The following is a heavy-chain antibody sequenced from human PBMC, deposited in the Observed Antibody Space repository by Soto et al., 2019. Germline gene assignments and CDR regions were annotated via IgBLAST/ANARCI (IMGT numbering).Heavy chain of an antibody. CDR1: GFTFSNYA. J-gene: IGHJ4*02. CDR2: ITSNGGST. V-gene: IGHV3-64*01. D-gene: IGHD6-13*01. CDR3: ARVASSSWLIDY. Sequence: EVQLVESGGGLVQPGGSLRLSCAASGFTFSNYAMHWVRQAPGKGLEYVSTITSNGGSTYYANSVKGRFTISRDNSKNTLYLQKGRPRAEDMCGYYCARVASSSWLIDYWGQGTLVTVSS.